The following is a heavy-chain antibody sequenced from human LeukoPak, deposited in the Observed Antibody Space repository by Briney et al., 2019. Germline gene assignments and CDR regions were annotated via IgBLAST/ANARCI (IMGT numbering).Heavy chain of an antibody. Sequence: PSETLSLTCTVSNYSINSGYYWGWIRQPPGKGLEWIGSIFHSGSTYYNPSLKSRVTISVDMSKNQFSLKLSSLTAADTAVYYCARGRSYGDFDYWGQGTLVTVSS. J-gene: IGHJ4*02. V-gene: IGHV4-38-2*02. CDR1: NYSINSGYY. D-gene: IGHD4-17*01. CDR2: IFHSGST. CDR3: ARGRSYGDFDY.